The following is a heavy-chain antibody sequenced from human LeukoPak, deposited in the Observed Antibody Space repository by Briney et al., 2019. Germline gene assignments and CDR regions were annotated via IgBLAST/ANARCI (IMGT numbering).Heavy chain of an antibody. V-gene: IGHV4-59*01. CDR1: GGSINSFY. J-gene: IGHJ4*02. CDR3: ARGAYYFDY. Sequence: PSETLSLTCTVSGGSINSFYWGWIRQPPGKGLEWIGYIYYSGSTNYNPSLKSRVTISVDTSKNQFSLNLSSVTAADTAVYYCARGAYYFDYWGQGTLVTVSS. CDR2: IYYSGST.